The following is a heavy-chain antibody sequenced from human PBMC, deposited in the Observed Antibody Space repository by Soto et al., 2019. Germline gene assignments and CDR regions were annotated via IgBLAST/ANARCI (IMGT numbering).Heavy chain of an antibody. CDR3: ARLGGYCSSTSCYGYYGMDV. V-gene: IGHV4-39*01. J-gene: IGHJ6*02. D-gene: IGHD2-2*01. CDR1: GGSLSSGPYS. Sequence: QLQLQESGPGLVKPSETLSLTCSVSGGSLSSGPYSWGWIRQPPGKGLEWIGTFYYSGSTHYNPSLASRVTISVHTSKTQFSLKVAAVTAPDTAIHYRARLGGYCSSTSCYGYYGMDVWGQGTTLTVSS. CDR2: FYYSGST.